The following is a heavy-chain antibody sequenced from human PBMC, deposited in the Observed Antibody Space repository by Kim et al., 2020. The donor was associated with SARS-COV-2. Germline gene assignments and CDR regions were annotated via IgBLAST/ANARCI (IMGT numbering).Heavy chain of an antibody. J-gene: IGHJ6*02. V-gene: IGHV3-48*04. CDR1: GFTFSSYS. D-gene: IGHD3-10*01. Sequence: GGSLRLSCAASGFTFSSYSMNWDRQAPGKGLEWVSYISSSSSNIYYADSVKGRFTISRDNAKNSLYLQMNSLRAEDTAVYYCARDGRGGSGSYFPHYYYYYYGRHVRGQGNTITVS. CDR3: ARDGRGGSGSYFPHYYYYYYGRHV. CDR2: ISSSSSNI.